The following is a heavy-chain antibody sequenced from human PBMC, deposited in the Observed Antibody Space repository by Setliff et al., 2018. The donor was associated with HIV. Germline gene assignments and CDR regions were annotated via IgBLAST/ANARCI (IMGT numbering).Heavy chain of an antibody. V-gene: IGHV4-39*01. J-gene: IGHJ6*02. Sequence: SETLSLTCTVSGGSISSTIYHWVWIRQPPGKGLEWIGNIHSSGITYYKPSLKSRLTISLDTSKNQFSLKLSSVTAADTAVYYCATHASTVQDAMDVWGQGTTVTVTS. D-gene: IGHD4-4*01. CDR1: GGSISSTIYH. CDR3: ATHASTVQDAMDV. CDR2: IHSSGIT.